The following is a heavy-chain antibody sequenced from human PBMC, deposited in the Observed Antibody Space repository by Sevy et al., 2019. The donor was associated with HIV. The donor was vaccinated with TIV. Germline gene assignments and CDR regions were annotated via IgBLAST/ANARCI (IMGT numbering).Heavy chain of an antibody. CDR3: ARDKMGGSFDI. Sequence: GGSLRLSCAASGFTFSSYDMNRVRQAPGKGLEWVSFITTSGGTIYYADSVKGRFTVSRDSAENSLYLQMNSLRVEDTAVYYCARDKMGGSFDIWGQGTMVTVSS. J-gene: IGHJ3*02. D-gene: IGHD3-16*01. V-gene: IGHV3-48*01. CDR2: ITTSGGTI. CDR1: GFTFSSYD.